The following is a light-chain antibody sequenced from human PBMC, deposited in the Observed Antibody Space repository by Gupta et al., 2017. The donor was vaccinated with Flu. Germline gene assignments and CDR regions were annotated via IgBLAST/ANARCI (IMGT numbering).Light chain of an antibody. Sequence: TSSDMGCYNYVSCYQQPPGNPPILIIDDVIRRPSGVPDRFSGSNSGTAASPIISGLQAEDEADDYCCSLAGGFYVFGTGTKVTVL. CDR2: DVI. CDR1: SSDMGCYNY. V-gene: IGLV2-11*01. CDR3: CSLAGGFYV. J-gene: IGLJ1*01.